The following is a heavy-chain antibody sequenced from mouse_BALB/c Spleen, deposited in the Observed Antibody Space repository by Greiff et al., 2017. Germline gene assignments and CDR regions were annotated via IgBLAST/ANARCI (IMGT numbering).Heavy chain of an antibody. CDR1: GFTFSSFG. D-gene: IGHD2-2*01. J-gene: IGHJ2*01. Sequence: EVQVVESGGGLVQPGGSRKLSCAASGFTFSSFGMHWVRQAPEKGLEWVAYISSGSSTIYYADTVKGRFTISRDNPKNTLFLQMTSLRSEDTAMYYCARSGGLRRGYFDYWGQGTTLTVSS. CDR2: ISSGSSTI. CDR3: ARSGGLRRGYFDY. V-gene: IGHV5-17*02.